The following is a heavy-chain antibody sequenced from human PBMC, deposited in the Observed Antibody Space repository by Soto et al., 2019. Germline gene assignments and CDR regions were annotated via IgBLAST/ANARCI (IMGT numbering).Heavy chain of an antibody. V-gene: IGHV1-18*01. Sequence: ASVKVSCKASGYTFTSYGISWVRQAPGQGLEWMGWISAYNGNTNYAQKLQGRVTMTTDTSTSTAYMELRSLRSDDTAVYYCARDPAGYSSSWDPDNWFDPWGQGTLVTVSS. CDR2: ISAYNGNT. CDR1: GYTFTSYG. D-gene: IGHD6-13*01. CDR3: ARDPAGYSSSWDPDNWFDP. J-gene: IGHJ5*02.